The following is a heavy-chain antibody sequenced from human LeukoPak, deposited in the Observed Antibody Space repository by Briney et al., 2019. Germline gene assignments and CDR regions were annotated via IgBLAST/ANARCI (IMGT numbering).Heavy chain of an antibody. D-gene: IGHD6-13*01. CDR2: IYHSGST. CDR1: GYSISSGYY. CDR3: ARSLSSSWQRGDY. J-gene: IGHJ4*02. Sequence: SETLSLTCTVSGYSISSGYYWGWIRQPPGKGLEWIGSIYHSGSTYYNPSLKSRVTISVDTSKNQFSLKLSSVTAADTAVYYCARSLSSSWQRGDYWGQGTLVTVSS. V-gene: IGHV4-38-2*02.